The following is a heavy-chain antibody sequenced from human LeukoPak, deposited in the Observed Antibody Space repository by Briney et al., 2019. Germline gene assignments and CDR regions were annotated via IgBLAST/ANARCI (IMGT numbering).Heavy chain of an antibody. CDR3: ARDPLSLEWELLTFLDY. CDR2: ISYDGSNK. CDR1: GFTFSSYA. D-gene: IGHD1-26*01. V-gene: IGHV3-30*04. Sequence: GRSLRLSCAASGFTFSSYAMHWVRQAPGKGLEWVAVISYDGSNKYYADSVKGRFTISRDNSKNTLYLQMNSLRAEDTAVYYCARDPLSLEWELLTFLDYWGQGTLVTVSS. J-gene: IGHJ4*02.